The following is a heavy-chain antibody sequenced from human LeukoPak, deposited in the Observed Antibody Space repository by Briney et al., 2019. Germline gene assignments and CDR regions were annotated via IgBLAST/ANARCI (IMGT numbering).Heavy chain of an antibody. V-gene: IGHV3-30*18. J-gene: IGHJ3*02. D-gene: IGHD3-10*02. CDR1: GFSFSSYG. CDR3: AKASRYLGSGSYYRDAFDI. Sequence: GGSLRLSCAAPGFSFSSYGMHWVRQAPGKGLEWVAVISYDGSNKYYADSVKGRFTISRDNSKNTLYLQMNSLRAEDTAVYYCAKASRYLGSGSYYRDAFDIWGQGTMVTVSS. CDR2: ISYDGSNK.